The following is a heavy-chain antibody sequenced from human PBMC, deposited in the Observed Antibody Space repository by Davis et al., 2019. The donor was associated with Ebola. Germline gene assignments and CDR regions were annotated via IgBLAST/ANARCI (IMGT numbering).Heavy chain of an antibody. V-gene: IGHV3-30*18. J-gene: IGHJ6*03. Sequence: GESLKISCAASGFTFSSYGMHWVRQAPGKGLEWVAVISYDGSDKYYADSVKGRFTISRDNSKNTLYLQMNSLRAEDTAVYYCAKDKGRDYYYMDVWGKGTTVTVSS. CDR3: AKDKGRDYYYMDV. CDR1: GFTFSSYG. CDR2: ISYDGSDK.